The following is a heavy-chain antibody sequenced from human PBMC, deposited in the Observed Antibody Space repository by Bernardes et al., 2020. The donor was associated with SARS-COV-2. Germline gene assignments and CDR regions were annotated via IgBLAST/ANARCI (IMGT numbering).Heavy chain of an antibody. CDR2: ISWNSGSI. J-gene: IGHJ6*02. CDR3: ASLLRGYSYGLGEYYYGMDV. V-gene: IGHV3-9*01. Sequence: GGSLRLSCAASGFTFDDYAMHWVRQAPGKGLEWVSGISWNSGSIGYADSVKGRFTISRDNAKNSLYLQMNSLRAEDTALYYCASLLRGYSYGLGEYYYGMDVWGQGTTVTVSS. D-gene: IGHD5-18*01. CDR1: GFTFDDYA.